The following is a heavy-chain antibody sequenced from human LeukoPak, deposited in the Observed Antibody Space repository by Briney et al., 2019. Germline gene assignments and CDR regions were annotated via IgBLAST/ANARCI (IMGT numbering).Heavy chain of an antibody. D-gene: IGHD2/OR15-2a*01. Sequence: SETLSLTCAVYGGSFSGYYWSWIRQPPGKGLEWIGEINHSGSTNYNPSLKSRVTISLDTSKNHCSLKLTSVTAADTALYYCAVEFSTGFDYWGQGLLVTVSS. V-gene: IGHV4-34*01. J-gene: IGHJ4*02. CDR1: GGSFSGYY. CDR3: AVEFSTGFDY. CDR2: INHSGST.